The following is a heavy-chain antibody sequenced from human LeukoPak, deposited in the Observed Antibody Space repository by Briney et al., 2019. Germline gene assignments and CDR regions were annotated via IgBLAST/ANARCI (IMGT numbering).Heavy chain of an antibody. D-gene: IGHD3-10*01. Sequence: EASVKVSCKASGGSFISYAISWVRQAPGQGLEWMGGIIPIYGTANYAQKFQGRVTITADESTSTAYMDLSSLRSEDTAVYYCARNMVRGYEDAFDIWGQGTMVTVSS. CDR1: GGSFISYA. CDR3: ARNMVRGYEDAFDI. V-gene: IGHV1-69*13. J-gene: IGHJ3*02. CDR2: IIPIYGTA.